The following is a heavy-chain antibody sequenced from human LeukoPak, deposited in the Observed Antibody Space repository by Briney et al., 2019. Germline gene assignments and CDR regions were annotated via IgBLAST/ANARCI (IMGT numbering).Heavy chain of an antibody. CDR2: FDPKDGET. CDR1: GYTLSKLS. D-gene: IGHD3-10*01. J-gene: IGHJ4*02. V-gene: IGHV1-24*01. Sequence: ASVRVSCKVSGYTLSKLSIHWVRQVPRKELEWMGRFDPKDGETIYAEKFQGRFSMTEDTSTDTAHMELSGLTSGDTAVYHCATRSWFDDLLLFDYWGQGTLVAVSS. CDR3: ATRSWFDDLLLFDY.